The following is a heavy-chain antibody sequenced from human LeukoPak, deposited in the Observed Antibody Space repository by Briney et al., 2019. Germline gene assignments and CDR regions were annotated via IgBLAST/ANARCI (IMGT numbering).Heavy chain of an antibody. Sequence: GGSLRLSCAAFGFTVSSNYMSWVRQAPGKGLEWVSVIYSGGSTYYADSVKGRFTISRDNSKNTLYLQMNSLRAEDTAVYYCARDSLVGTPGYFDYWGQGTLVTVSS. CDR3: ARDSLVGTPGYFDY. CDR2: IYSGGST. V-gene: IGHV3-53*01. CDR1: GFTVSSNY. J-gene: IGHJ4*02. D-gene: IGHD1/OR15-1a*01.